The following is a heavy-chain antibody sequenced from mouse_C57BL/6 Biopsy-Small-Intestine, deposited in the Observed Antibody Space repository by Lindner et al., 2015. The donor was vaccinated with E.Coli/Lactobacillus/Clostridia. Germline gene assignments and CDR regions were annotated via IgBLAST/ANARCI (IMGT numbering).Heavy chain of an antibody. CDR2: IYPGDGDT. CDR1: GYAFSSSW. D-gene: IGHD1-1*01. J-gene: IGHJ4*01. V-gene: IGHV1-82*01. Sequence: VQLQESGPELVKPGASVKISCKASGYAFSSSWMNWVKQRPGKGLEWIGRIYPGDGDTNYNGKFKGKATLTADKSSSTAYMQLSSLTSEDSAVYFCARYDYGSSGYAMDYWGQGTSVTVSS. CDR3: ARYDYGSSGYAMDY.